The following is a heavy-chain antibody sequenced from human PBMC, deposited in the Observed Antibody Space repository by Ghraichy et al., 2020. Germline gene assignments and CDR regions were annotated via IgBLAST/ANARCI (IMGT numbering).Heavy chain of an antibody. J-gene: IGHJ4*01. Sequence: AGSLSLTCAVYGGSFTSYYWSWIRQAPGRGLEWIGEIDHSGTTNYNPSLKSRVSISADPSKKQFYLTLTSLTDADTAIFYFTKDRWGGYPRPYAHWGRGTAVSVSS. CDR2: IDHSGTT. CDR3: TKDRWGGYPRPYAH. CDR1: GGSFTSYY. V-gene: IGHV4-34*01. D-gene: IGHD5-12*01.